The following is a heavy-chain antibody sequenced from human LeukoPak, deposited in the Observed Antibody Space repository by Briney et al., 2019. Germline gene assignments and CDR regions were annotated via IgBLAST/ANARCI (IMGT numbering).Heavy chain of an antibody. Sequence: PSQTLSLTCTVSGGSIGSGSYYWSWIRQPAGKGLEWIGHIYTSGSTSYKPSLQSRVTISVDASRHQFSLKLTSVTAADTAVYYCAREGQWLYYWGQGTLVTVSS. CDR2: IYTSGST. CDR3: AREGQWLYY. CDR1: GGSIGSGSYY. D-gene: IGHD6-19*01. J-gene: IGHJ4*02. V-gene: IGHV4-61*09.